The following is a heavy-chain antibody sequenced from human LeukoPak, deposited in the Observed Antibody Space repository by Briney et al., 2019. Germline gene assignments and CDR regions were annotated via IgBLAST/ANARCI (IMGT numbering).Heavy chain of an antibody. V-gene: IGHV3-21*01. J-gene: IGHJ4*02. CDR1: GFTFSSYS. CDR2: ISSSSSYI. D-gene: IGHD1-26*01. Sequence: GGSLRLSCAASGFTFSSYSMNWVRQAPGKGLEWVSSISSSSSYIYYADSVKGRFTISRDNAKNSLYPQMNSLRAEDTAVYYCARLSGSYFGLDYWGQGTLVTVSS. CDR3: ARLSGSYFGLDY.